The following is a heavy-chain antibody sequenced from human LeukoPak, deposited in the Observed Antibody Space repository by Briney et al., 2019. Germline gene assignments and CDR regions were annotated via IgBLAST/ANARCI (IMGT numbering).Heavy chain of an antibody. CDR2: IYYSGST. V-gene: IGHV4-59*01. J-gene: IGHJ3*02. CDR1: GGSISSYY. Sequence: SETLSLTCTVSGGSISSYYWSWIRQPPGKGLEWIGYIYYSGSTNYNPSLKSRVTISVDTSKNQFSLKLSSVTAADTAVYYCARASYRPASGAFDIWGQGTMVTVSS. CDR3: ARASYRPASGAFDI. D-gene: IGHD1-14*01.